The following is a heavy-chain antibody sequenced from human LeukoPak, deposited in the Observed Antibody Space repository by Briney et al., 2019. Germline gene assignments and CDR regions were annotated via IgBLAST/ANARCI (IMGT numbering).Heavy chain of an antibody. CDR3: AKGYDSSAYYPFNY. CDR2: ISDSGST. J-gene: IGHJ4*02. D-gene: IGHD3-22*01. V-gene: IGHV4-59*11. CDR1: GGSLSTHH. Sequence: SETLSLTCVVSGGSLSTHHWSWIRQSPGRGLEWIGYISDSGSTNYNPSLKSRVTISVDTSKNQFSLMLSSVTAADTAVYYCAKGYDSSAYYPFNYWGQGTLVTVSS.